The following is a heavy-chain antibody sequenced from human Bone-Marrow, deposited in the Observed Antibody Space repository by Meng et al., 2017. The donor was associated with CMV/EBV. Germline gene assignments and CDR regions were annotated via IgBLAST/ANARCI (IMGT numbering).Heavy chain of an antibody. D-gene: IGHD6-6*01. CDR2: INHSGST. CDR1: GFTFSNAW. J-gene: IGHJ4*02. CDR3: ARPTYTISSPFDY. V-gene: IGHV4-34*01. Sequence: GSLRLSCAASGFTFSNAWMSWIRQPPGSGLEWIGEINHSGSTRYNPSLKSRVTMSVDTSKDQFSLKLTSVTAADTAVYYCARPTYTISSPFDYWVQGSLVTVSS.